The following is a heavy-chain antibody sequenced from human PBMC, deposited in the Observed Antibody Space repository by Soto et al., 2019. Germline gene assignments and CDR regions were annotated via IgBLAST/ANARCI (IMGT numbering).Heavy chain of an antibody. D-gene: IGHD2-21*02. CDR3: EKAEPPYCGGDCYSFQH. Sequence: GGSLRLSCAASGFTFDDYTMHWVRQAPGKGLEWVSLISWDGGSTYYADSVKGRFTISRDNSKNSLYLQMNSLRTEDTALYYCEKAEPPYCGGDCYSFQHWGQGTLVTVSS. J-gene: IGHJ1*01. V-gene: IGHV3-43*01. CDR1: GFTFDDYT. CDR2: ISWDGGST.